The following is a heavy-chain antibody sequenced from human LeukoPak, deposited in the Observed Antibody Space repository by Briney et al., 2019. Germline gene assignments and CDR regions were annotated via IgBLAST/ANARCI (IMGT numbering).Heavy chain of an antibody. CDR3: VGVMICRVLTQNWFDP. D-gene: IGHD3-3*01. V-gene: IGHV4-59*11. Sequence: SETLSLTCSISGGSISSHYWNWIRQPPGKGLEWLGSIYYSGSTTYNPSLKSRVTISLDTSKNQFSLKVSSVSAADTAVYYCVGVMICRVLTQNWFDPWGQGTLVTVSS. J-gene: IGHJ5*02. CDR1: GGSISSHY. CDR2: IYYSGST.